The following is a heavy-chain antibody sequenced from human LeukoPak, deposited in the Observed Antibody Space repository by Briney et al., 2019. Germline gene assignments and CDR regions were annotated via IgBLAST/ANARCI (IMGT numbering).Heavy chain of an antibody. V-gene: IGHV3-48*03. CDR1: GFTFSSYE. Sequence: PGGSLRLSCAASGFTFSSYEMNWVRQAPGKGLEWVPCISSSGSTMYYADSVKGRFTISRDNAKNSLYLQMNSLRAEDTAVYYCARDLRASIAARPAYWGQGTLVTVSS. CDR2: ISSSGSTM. D-gene: IGHD6-6*01. J-gene: IGHJ4*02. CDR3: ARDLRASIAARPAY.